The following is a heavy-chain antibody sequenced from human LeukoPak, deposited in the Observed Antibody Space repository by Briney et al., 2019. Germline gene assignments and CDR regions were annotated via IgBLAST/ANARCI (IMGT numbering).Heavy chain of an antibody. J-gene: IGHJ4*02. Sequence: GGSLRLSCAASGFTFSSYSINWVRQAPGKGLEWVSYISSSSSTIYYADSVKGRFTTSRDNAKNSLYLQMNSLRDEDTAVYYCARGDPYYYDSRPLMDYWGQGTLVTVSS. CDR3: ARGDPYYYDSRPLMDY. D-gene: IGHD3-22*01. CDR2: ISSSSSTI. CDR1: GFTFSSYS. V-gene: IGHV3-48*02.